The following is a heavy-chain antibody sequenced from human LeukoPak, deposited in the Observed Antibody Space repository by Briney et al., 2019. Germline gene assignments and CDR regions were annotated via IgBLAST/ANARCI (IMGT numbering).Heavy chain of an antibody. Sequence: PSETLSLTCTVSGDSFIGSYWSWIRQAPGQGLEWIGYIYYPVDTNYNPSLQSRVTISVDISKKQFPLRLTSWTAGDPAVYYCARRQYYDSSGYNPTYYFDYWGQGILVTVSS. D-gene: IGHD3-22*01. CDR3: ARRQYYDSSGYNPTYYFDY. J-gene: IGHJ4*02. CDR1: GDSFIGSY. V-gene: IGHV4-59*01. CDR2: IYYPVDT.